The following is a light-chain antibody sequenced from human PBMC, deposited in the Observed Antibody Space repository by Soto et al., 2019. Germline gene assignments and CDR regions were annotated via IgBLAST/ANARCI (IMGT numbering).Light chain of an antibody. CDR3: HQYNNWPPWT. V-gene: IGKV3-15*01. Sequence: EIVMTQSPASLSVSPRERATLSCRASQSVGSNLAWYQQKPGQAPRLLIYGASTRATGIPARFSGSGSGTEFPLTISSLQSEDFAVYYCHQYNNWPPWTFGLGTKVEIK. CDR2: GAS. J-gene: IGKJ1*01. CDR1: QSVGSN.